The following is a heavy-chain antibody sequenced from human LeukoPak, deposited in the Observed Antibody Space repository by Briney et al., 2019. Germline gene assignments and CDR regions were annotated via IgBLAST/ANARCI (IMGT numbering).Heavy chain of an antibody. CDR1: GGSISSSSYY. D-gene: IGHD3-22*01. J-gene: IGHJ4*02. CDR2: IYYSGST. V-gene: IGHV4-39*07. Sequence: SETLSLTCTVSGGSISSSSYYWGWIRQPPGKGLEWIGSIYYSGSTYYNPSLKSRVTISVDTSKNQFSLKLSSVTAADTAVYYCAREKRDYYDSSGYYYYWGQGTLVTVSS. CDR3: AREKRDYYDSSGYYYY.